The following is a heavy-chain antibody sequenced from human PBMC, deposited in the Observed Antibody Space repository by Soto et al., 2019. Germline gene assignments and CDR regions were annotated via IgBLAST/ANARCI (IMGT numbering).Heavy chain of an antibody. CDR1: GVTVSSNY. CDR3: VQTASWYIGYAMDV. V-gene: IGHV3-66*01. CDR2: IYSGGST. D-gene: IGHD6-13*01. J-gene: IGHJ6*02. Sequence: PGGSLRLSCAASGVTVSSNYMSWVRQAPGKGLEWVSVIYSGGSTYYADSVKGRFTISRDNSKNTLYLQMNSLRAEDTAMYYCVQTASWYIGYAMDVWGQGTTVTVSS.